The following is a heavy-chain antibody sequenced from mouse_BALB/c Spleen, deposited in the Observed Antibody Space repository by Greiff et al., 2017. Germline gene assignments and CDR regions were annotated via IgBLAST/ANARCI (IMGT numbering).Heavy chain of an antibody. CDR2: INPGSGST. J-gene: IGHJ4*01. V-gene: IGHV1-54*02. Sequence: VQLQQSGAELVRPGTSVKVSCKASGYAFTNYLIEWVKQRPGQGLEWIGVINPGSGSTYYNEKFKGKATLTADKSSNTAYMQLSSLTSEDSAVYFCAITTDAMDYWGQGTSVTVSS. CDR3: AITTDAMDY. CDR1: GYAFTNYL. D-gene: IGHD2-4*01.